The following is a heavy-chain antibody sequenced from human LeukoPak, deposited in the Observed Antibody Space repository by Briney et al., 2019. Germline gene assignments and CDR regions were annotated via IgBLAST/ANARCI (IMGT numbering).Heavy chain of an antibody. Sequence: GGSLRLSCAASGFTFSSYAMSWVRQAPGKGLEWVSAFSGSGGSTYYADSVKGRFTISRDNSKNTLYLQMNSLRAEDTAVYYCAKDRTHYTGAFDIWGQGTMVTVSS. CDR1: GFTFSSYA. V-gene: IGHV3-23*01. D-gene: IGHD1-14*01. CDR2: FSGSGGST. J-gene: IGHJ3*02. CDR3: AKDRTHYTGAFDI.